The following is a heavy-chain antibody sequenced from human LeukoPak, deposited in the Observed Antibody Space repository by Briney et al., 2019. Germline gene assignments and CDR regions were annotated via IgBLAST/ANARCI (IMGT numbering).Heavy chain of an antibody. J-gene: IGHJ4*02. D-gene: IGHD3-9*01. V-gene: IGHV1-69*13. CDR1: GGTFSSYA. CDR2: IIPIFGTA. Sequence: SVKVSCKASGGTFSSYAISWVRQAPGQGLEWMGGIIPIFGTANYAQKFQGRVTITADESTSTAYMELSSLRSEDTAVYYCARPLDYDILTGYCPFGYWGQGSLVTVSS. CDR3: ARPLDYDILTGYCPFGY.